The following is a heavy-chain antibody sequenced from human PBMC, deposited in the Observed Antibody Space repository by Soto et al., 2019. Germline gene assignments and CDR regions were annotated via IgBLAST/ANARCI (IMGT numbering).Heavy chain of an antibody. Sequence: ASXKGSCKDSGDTFTIYGISGWRQAPRQGLEWMGWISAYNGNTNYAQKLQGRVTMTTDTSTSTAYMELRSLRSDDTAVYYCARDCSSIAASQTSDYYYGMDVWGQGTTVTVPS. J-gene: IGHJ6*02. D-gene: IGHD6-6*01. CDR2: ISAYNGNT. CDR1: GDTFTIYG. V-gene: IGHV1-18*01. CDR3: ARDCSSIAASQTSDYYYGMDV.